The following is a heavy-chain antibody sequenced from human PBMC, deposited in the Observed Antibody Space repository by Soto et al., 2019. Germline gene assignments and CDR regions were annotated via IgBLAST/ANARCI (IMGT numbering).Heavy chain of an antibody. Sequence: EVQLVESGGGLVQPGGSLRLSCAASGFTVSDHYMDWVRQAPGKGLEWVGRARSKVYSYSTEYAAAVRGRFTNSRDDSWPLRYLQMNRLKNEDTAVYYCVRAITGGLCALDYWGQGTLVTVSS. CDR3: VRAITGGLCALDY. V-gene: IGHV3-72*01. J-gene: IGHJ4*02. D-gene: IGHD2-21*01. CDR2: ARSKVYSYST. CDR1: GFTVSDHY.